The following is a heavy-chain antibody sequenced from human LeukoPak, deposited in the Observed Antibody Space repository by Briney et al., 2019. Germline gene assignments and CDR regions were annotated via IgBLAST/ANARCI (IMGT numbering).Heavy chain of an antibody. Sequence: ASVKVSCKASGYTFTNYAMHWVRQAPGQRLEGMGWINAGNGNTKYSQKFQGRVTITRDTSASTAYMELSSLRSEDTAVYYCARAVMAAAGIRYWGQGTLVTVSS. J-gene: IGHJ4*02. D-gene: IGHD6-13*01. CDR3: ARAVMAAAGIRY. CDR1: GYTFTNYA. V-gene: IGHV1-3*01. CDR2: INAGNGNT.